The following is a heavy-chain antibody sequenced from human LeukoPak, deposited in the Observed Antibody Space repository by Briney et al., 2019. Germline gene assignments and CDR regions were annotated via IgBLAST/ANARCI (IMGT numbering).Heavy chain of an antibody. D-gene: IGHD2-15*01. CDR2: ISSNSDDI. CDR3: AKDRYCTSSSCPIDY. J-gene: IGHJ4*02. Sequence: GRSLRLSCTTSGFNFDEYAMHWVRQPPGKGLEWVSGISSNSDDIGYADSVKGRFTISRDSAKKSLFLQMNSLRAEDTALYYCAKDRYCTSSSCPIDYWGQGTLVTFSS. CDR1: GFNFDEYA. V-gene: IGHV3-9*01.